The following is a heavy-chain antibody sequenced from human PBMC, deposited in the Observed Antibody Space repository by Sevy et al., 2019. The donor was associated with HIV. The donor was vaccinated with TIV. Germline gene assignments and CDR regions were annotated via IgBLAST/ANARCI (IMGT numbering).Heavy chain of an antibody. V-gene: IGHV1-69*13. Sequence: ASVKVSCKASGGTFSFYGVSWVRQAPGQGLEWMAGIIPILGTTRYARKFQGRVTITADESTSTAYMELSSLGSEDTAVYYCAGGGPDDILTHYGLDVWCQGPTVTVSS. CDR2: IIPILGTT. J-gene: IGHJ6*02. CDR1: GGTFSFYG. CDR3: AGGGPDDILTHYGLDV. D-gene: IGHD3-9*01.